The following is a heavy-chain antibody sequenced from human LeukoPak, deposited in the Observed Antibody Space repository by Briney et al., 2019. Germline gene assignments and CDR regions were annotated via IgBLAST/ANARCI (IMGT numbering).Heavy chain of an antibody. CDR3: AKEIYYDSSGNYFDY. V-gene: IGHV3-23*01. D-gene: IGHD3-22*01. CDR1: GFTFSSYA. J-gene: IGHJ4*02. CDR2: ISGSGGST. Sequence: PGGSLRFSCAASGFTFSSYAMSWVRQAPGKGLEWVSAISGSGGSTYYADSVKGRFTISRDNSKNTLYLQMNSLRAEDTAVYYCAKEIYYDSSGNYFDYWGQGTLVTVSS.